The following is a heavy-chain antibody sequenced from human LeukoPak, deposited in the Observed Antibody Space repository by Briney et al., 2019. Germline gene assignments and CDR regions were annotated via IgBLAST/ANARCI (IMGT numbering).Heavy chain of an antibody. D-gene: IGHD3-3*01. CDR1: GVSISPYY. V-gene: IGHV4-4*09. J-gene: IGHJ3*01. CDR3: ARLSAAVHLGAFDL. Sequence: SETLSLTCAVSGVSISPYYWAWIRQPPGKGLEWIGYIHTSGSNNQYPSLKSRVTISVDKSKNHSSLRLTSVTAADTAVYYCARLSAAVHLGAFDLWGQGTMVTVSS. CDR2: IHTSGSN.